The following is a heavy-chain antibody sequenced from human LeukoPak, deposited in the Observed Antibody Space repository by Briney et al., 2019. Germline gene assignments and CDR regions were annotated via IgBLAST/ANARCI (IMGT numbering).Heavy chain of an antibody. Sequence: SETLSLTCAVSGYSISSGYYWGWIRQPPGKGLEWIGSIYHSGSTYYNPSLKSRVTLSVDTSKNQFSLKLSSVTAADTAVYYCARTDEYCGGDCYHFDYWGQGTLVTVSS. CDR1: GYSISSGYY. J-gene: IGHJ4*02. CDR2: IYHSGST. D-gene: IGHD2-21*01. V-gene: IGHV4-38-2*01. CDR3: ARTDEYCGGDCYHFDY.